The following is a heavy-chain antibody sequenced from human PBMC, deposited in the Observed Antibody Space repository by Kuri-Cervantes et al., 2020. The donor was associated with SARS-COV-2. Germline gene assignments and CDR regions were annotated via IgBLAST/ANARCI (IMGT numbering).Heavy chain of an antibody. J-gene: IGHJ4*02. CDR1: GFTFSSYA. Sequence: GESLKISCAASGFTFSSYAMHWVRQAPGKGLGWVAFISYDGSNKNYADSVKGRFTISRDNSKNTLYLQMNSLRAEDTAVYYCARGGRYYGSGSAHVLVYWGQGTRVTCSS. CDR2: ISYDGSNK. D-gene: IGHD3-10*01. V-gene: IGHV3-30-3*01. CDR3: ARGGRYYGSGSAHVLVY.